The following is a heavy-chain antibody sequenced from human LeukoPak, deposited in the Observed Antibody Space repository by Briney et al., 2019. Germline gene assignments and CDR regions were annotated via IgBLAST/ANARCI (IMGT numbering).Heavy chain of an antibody. V-gene: IGHV1-69*04. CDR2: IIPIPGMA. CDR3: ARAVVVARGLMAYFDY. Sequence: ASVKVSCKASGGTFSHYAIHWVRQAPGQGLEWMGRIIPIPGMANYAQKFQGRVTITADSSTSPAYMEVSSLRSEDTAVYYCARAVVVARGLMAYFDYWGQGTLVTVSS. CDR1: GGTFSHYA. J-gene: IGHJ4*02. D-gene: IGHD3-10*01.